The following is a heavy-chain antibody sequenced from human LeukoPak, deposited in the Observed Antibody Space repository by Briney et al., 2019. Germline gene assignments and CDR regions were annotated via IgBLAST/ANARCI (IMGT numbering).Heavy chain of an antibody. D-gene: IGHD1-26*01. V-gene: IGHV3-74*01. CDR2: INEDGSTT. Sequence: GGSLRLSCAASGFTFSSNWMHWVRQAPGKGLVWVSHINEDGSTTNYADSVKGRFTISRDNAKNTLYLQMNSLGAEDTAVYYCVRDLGGRSGHWGQGTLVTVSS. CDR1: GFTFSSNW. CDR3: VRDLGGRSGH. J-gene: IGHJ4*02.